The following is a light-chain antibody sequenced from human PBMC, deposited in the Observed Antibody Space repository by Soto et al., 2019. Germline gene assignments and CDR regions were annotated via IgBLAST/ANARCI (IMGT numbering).Light chain of an antibody. Sequence: EIVLTQSPGTLSLSPGERATLSXRASHTISSSYLAWYQQKPGQAPRLLMYGISRRATGIPDRFSGSGSGTDFTLTITRLEPEDFAVYYCQQYVTSSPRTFGQGTKVDIK. CDR2: GIS. CDR3: QQYVTSSPRT. CDR1: HTISSSY. J-gene: IGKJ1*01. V-gene: IGKV3-20*01.